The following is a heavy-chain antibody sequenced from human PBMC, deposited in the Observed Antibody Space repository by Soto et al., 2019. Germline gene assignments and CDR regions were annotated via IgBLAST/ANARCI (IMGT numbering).Heavy chain of an antibody. D-gene: IGHD2-2*02. CDR3: ARSLTEGYCTITGFYTRPLYGMDV. J-gene: IGHJ6*02. CDR2: INPNSGGT. Sequence: QEQLVQSGAEVKKPGASVKVSCKASGYTFSGYYIHWLRQAPGQGLEWMGWINPNSGGTNYAQKFQGRVTVTRDTPTSTAYMELSRLTSDDTAVYYCARSLTEGYCTITGFYTRPLYGMDVWGQGTTVTVSS. V-gene: IGHV1-2*02. CDR1: GYTFSGYY.